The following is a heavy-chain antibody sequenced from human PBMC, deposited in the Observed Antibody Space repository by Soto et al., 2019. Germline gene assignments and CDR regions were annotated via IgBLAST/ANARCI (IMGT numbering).Heavy chain of an antibody. CDR2: TIPIFATA. J-gene: IGHJ4*02. CDR3: GRGLSGNSSATRYYLAY. Sequence: QVQLVQSGSEVKKPGYSVKVSCKASGGSFSSNPTSWVRQAPGQGLEWMSGTIPIFATAHYAQKFQGRVTITADESTRTAYMDLTRRRTEDTAVYFCGRGLSGNSSATRYYLAYWGQGKLATVSS. D-gene: IGHD5-18*01. CDR1: GGSFSSNP. V-gene: IGHV1-69*01.